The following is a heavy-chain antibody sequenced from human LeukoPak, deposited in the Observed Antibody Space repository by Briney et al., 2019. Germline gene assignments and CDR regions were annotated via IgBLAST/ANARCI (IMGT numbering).Heavy chain of an antibody. CDR2: ISSSSSYI. CDR1: GFTFSSYS. J-gene: IGHJ6*03. D-gene: IGHD4-17*01. V-gene: IGHV3-21*01. Sequence: GGSLRLSCAASGFTFSSYSMNWVRQAPGKGLEWVSSISSSSSYIYYADSVKGRFTISRDNAKNSLYLQMNSLRAEDTAVYYCARENTSDYPLFYYYYYMDVWGKGTTVTVSS. CDR3: ARENTSDYPLFYYYYYMDV.